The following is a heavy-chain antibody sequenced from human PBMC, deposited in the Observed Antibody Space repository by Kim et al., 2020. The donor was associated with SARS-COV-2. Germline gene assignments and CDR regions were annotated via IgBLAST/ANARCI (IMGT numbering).Heavy chain of an antibody. CDR2: TYYRSKWYN. V-gene: IGHV6-1*01. J-gene: IGHJ4*02. D-gene: IGHD1-1*01. CDR3: ARRLDAKEIDY. Sequence: SQTLSLTCAISGDSVSSTSAIWEWIRQSPSRGLEWLGRTYYRSKWYNDYAASVKSRIIINPDTSRNQFSLQLNSVIPEDTAVYHCARRLDAKEIDYWGQGTLVTVSS. CDR1: GDSVSSTSAI.